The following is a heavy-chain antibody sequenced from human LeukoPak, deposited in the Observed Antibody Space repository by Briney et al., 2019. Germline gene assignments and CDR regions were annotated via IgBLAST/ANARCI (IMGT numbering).Heavy chain of an antibody. Sequence: PSETLSLTCTVSGGSISSYYWSWIRQPPGKGLEWIGYIYTSGSTNYNPSLKSRVTISVDTSKNQFSLKLSSVTAADTAVYYCARHTTYSSSSAFDYWGQGTLVTVSP. CDR3: ARHTTYSSSSAFDY. V-gene: IGHV4-4*09. D-gene: IGHD6-6*01. CDR1: GGSISSYY. J-gene: IGHJ4*02. CDR2: IYTSGST.